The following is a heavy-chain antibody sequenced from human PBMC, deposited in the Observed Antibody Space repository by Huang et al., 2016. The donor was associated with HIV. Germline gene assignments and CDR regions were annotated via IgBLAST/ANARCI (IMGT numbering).Heavy chain of an antibody. J-gene: IGHJ6*03. Sequence: QLQLQESGPGLVKPSETLSLTCTVSGCSITSSTYYWGWIRQPPGKGLEWIGNIYYRGSPYDNPSLKSRVTISVDTSKNQFSLKLSSVTAADTAVYYCARLGGWRGYYYMDVWGKGATVTVSS. D-gene: IGHD6-19*01. CDR2: IYYRGSP. V-gene: IGHV4-39*01. CDR1: GCSITSSTYY. CDR3: ARLGGWRGYYYMDV.